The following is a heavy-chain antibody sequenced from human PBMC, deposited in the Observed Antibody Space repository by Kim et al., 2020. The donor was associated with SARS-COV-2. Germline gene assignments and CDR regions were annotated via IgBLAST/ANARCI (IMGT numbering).Heavy chain of an antibody. CDR3: ARGGSYYALKY. D-gene: IGHD1-26*01. V-gene: IGHV4-34*01. Sequence: TNSNPSLRSRVMISVDTSKKQFSLNVTAVTATDTAVYYCARGGSYYALKYWGQGTLVTVSS. J-gene: IGHJ1*01. CDR2: T.